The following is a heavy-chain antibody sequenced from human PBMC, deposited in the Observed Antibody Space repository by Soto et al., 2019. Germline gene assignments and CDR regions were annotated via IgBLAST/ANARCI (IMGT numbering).Heavy chain of an antibody. Sequence: EVQLVESGGGLVQPGGSLRLSCVASGFTFSRFWMSWVRHAPGKGLEWVANINEDGSEKYYVDSVKGRFTISRDNAKNSLFLQMNSLRAEDTAVYYFEFVEADWGQGTLVTVSS. CDR1: GFTFSRFW. V-gene: IGHV3-7*05. CDR3: EFVEAD. J-gene: IGHJ4*02. D-gene: IGHD1-1*01. CDR2: INEDGSEK.